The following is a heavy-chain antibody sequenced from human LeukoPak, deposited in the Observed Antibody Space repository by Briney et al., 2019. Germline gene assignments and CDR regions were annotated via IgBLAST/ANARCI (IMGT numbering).Heavy chain of an antibody. J-gene: IGHJ4*02. CDR2: ISTSSSYI. V-gene: IGHV3-21*01. Sequence: GGSLRLSCAASGFTFSGYGMHWVRQAPGKGLEWVSSISTSSSYIYYADSVKGRFTISRDNAKNSLYLQMNSLRAEDTAVYYCARGDIVIVPAATDYWGQGTLVSVSS. CDR3: ARGDIVIVPAATDY. D-gene: IGHD2-2*01. CDR1: GFTFSGYG.